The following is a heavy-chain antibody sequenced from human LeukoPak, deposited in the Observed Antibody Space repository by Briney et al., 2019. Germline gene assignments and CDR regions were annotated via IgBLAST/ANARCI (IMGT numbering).Heavy chain of an antibody. CDR1: GFSFSSYA. CDR3: AKEGSSSAFDY. D-gene: IGHD6-6*01. J-gene: IGHJ4*02. Sequence: PGGSLRLSCATSGFSFSSYAMSWVRQAPGKGLEWVSAMSSSDDGRYYADSVKGRFTISRDNSKNTLYLQMNSLRAEDTAVYYCAKEGSSSAFDYWGQGTLVTVSS. V-gene: IGHV3-23*01. CDR2: MSSSDDGR.